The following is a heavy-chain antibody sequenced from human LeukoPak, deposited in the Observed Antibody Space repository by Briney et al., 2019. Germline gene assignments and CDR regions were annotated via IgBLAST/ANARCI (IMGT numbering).Heavy chain of an antibody. CDR3: AKKGATTGDFDY. V-gene: IGHV3-23*01. J-gene: IGHJ4*02. CDR2: ISGSGGNT. D-gene: IGHD1-26*01. Sequence: GGSLRLSCAASGFTFSNFLMTWVRQAPGKGPEWVSAISGSGGNTYYADSVKGRFAISRDNSKNTLYLQMNSLRAEDTAVYYCAKKGATTGDFDYWGQGTLVTVSS. CDR1: GFTFSNFL.